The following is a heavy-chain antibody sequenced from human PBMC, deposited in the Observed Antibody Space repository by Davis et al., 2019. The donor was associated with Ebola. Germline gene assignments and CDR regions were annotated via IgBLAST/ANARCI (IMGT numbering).Heavy chain of an antibody. V-gene: IGHV4-59*12. D-gene: IGHD1-26*01. Sequence: PLETLSLTCTVSGGSISSYYWSWIRQPPGKGLEWIGSIYHSGSTYYNPSLKSRVTISVDTSKNQFSLKLSSVTAADTAVYYCAREVKHWETNDWGQGTLVTVSS. CDR2: IYHSGST. J-gene: IGHJ4*02. CDR1: GGSISSYY. CDR3: AREVKHWETND.